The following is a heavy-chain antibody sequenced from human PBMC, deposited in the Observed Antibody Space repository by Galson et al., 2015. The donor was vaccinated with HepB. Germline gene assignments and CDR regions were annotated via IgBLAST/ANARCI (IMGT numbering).Heavy chain of an antibody. Sequence: SLRLSCAASGFTFSSYGMHWVRQAPGKGLEWVAVIWYDGSNKYYADSVEGRFTISRDNSKNTLYLQMNSLRAEDTAVYYCARDNRERFLEWLLYWYFDLWGRGTLVTVSS. CDR1: GFTFSSYG. CDR3: ARDNRERFLEWLLYWYFDL. V-gene: IGHV3-33*01. D-gene: IGHD3-3*01. CDR2: IWYDGSNK. J-gene: IGHJ2*01.